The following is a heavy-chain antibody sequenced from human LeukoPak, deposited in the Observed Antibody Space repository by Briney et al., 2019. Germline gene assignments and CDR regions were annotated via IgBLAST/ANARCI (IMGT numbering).Heavy chain of an antibody. CDR1: GFTFSSYG. CDR2: IRYDGSNK. V-gene: IGHV3-30*02. D-gene: IGHD2-2*02. CDR3: AIEGNCCSTSCHNGAFDI. Sequence: PGGSLRLSCAASGFTFSSYGMHWVRQAPGKGLEWVAFIRYDGSNKYYADSVKGRFTIPRDNSKNTLYLQMNSLRAEDTAVYYCAIEGNCCSTSCHNGAFDIWGQGTMITVSS. J-gene: IGHJ3*02.